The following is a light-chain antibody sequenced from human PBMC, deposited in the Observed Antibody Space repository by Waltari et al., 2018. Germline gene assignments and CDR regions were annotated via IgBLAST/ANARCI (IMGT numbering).Light chain of an antibody. V-gene: IGKV3-11*01. CDR3: QQRSNWPS. CDR1: QSVSSY. J-gene: IGKJ5*01. CDR2: DAS. Sequence: EIVLTQSPATLSLSPGDRATLSCRASQSVSSYLAWYQQKPAQAPRLLTYDASNRATGIPARFSGSGSGTDFTLTISSLEPEDFAVYYCQQRSNWPSFGQGTRLEIK.